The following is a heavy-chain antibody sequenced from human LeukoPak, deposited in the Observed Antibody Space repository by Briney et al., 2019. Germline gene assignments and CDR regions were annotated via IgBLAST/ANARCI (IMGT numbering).Heavy chain of an antibody. CDR2: ISGSGGST. J-gene: IGHJ4*02. Sequence: AGSLRLSCAASGLTFSGYYMSWVRQPPGKGLEWVGAISGSGGSTYYADSVKGRFTISRDNSKNTLYLKMNSLRAEDTAVYYCAKNPRGYSGYEGSTFDYWGQGTLVTVSS. D-gene: IGHD5-12*01. CDR3: AKNPRGYSGYEGSTFDY. V-gene: IGHV3-23*01. CDR1: GLTFSGYY.